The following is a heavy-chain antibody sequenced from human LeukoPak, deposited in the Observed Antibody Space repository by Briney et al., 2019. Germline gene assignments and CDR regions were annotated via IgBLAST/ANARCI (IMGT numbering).Heavy chain of an antibody. CDR1: GFTFSSYA. Sequence: GGSLRLSCAASGFTFSSYAMSWVRQAPGKGLEWVSAISGSGGSTYYADSVKGRFTISRDNSKNTLYLQMNSLRAEDTAVYYCAKVPASVIVYGYFDYWGQGTLVTVSS. CDR2: ISGSGGST. D-gene: IGHD3-16*02. J-gene: IGHJ4*02. V-gene: IGHV3-23*01. CDR3: AKVPASVIVYGYFDY.